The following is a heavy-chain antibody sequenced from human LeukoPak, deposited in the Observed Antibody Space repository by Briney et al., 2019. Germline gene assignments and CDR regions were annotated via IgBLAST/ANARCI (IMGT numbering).Heavy chain of an antibody. CDR1: GFTLSSYG. CDR3: AKPFEYSSSSCLDY. D-gene: IGHD6-6*01. V-gene: IGHV3-33*06. Sequence: GGSLRLSCAASGFTLSSYGMHWVRQAPGKGLEWVAVIWYDGSNKYYADSVKGRFTISRDNSKNTLYLQMNSLRAEDMAVYYCAKPFEYSSSSCLDYWGQGTLVTVSS. CDR2: IWYDGSNK. J-gene: IGHJ4*02.